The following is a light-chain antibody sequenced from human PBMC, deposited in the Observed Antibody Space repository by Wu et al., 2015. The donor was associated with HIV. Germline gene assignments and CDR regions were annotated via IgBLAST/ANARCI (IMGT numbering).Light chain of an antibody. Sequence: DIQMTQSPSTLSASIGDRVTITCRASQIITTSLAWYQQKPGKAPKLLMYKASSLQSGVPSRFSGSGSGTEFTLTISSLQPDDFATYYCQQYNSYPWTFGQGTKVEIK. J-gene: IGKJ1*01. CDR2: KAS. CDR3: QQYNSYPWT. V-gene: IGKV1-5*03. CDR1: QIITTS.